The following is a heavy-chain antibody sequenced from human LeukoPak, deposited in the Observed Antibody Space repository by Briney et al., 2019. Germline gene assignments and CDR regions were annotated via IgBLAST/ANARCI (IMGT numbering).Heavy chain of an antibody. Sequence: SVKVSCKASGGTFSSYAISWVRQAPGQGLEWMGRIIPILGIANYAQKFQGRVTMTRDTSTGTVYMELSSLRSEDTAVYYCARDHIFSEAPSLWGQGTLVTVSS. V-gene: IGHV1-69*04. D-gene: IGHD3-9*01. CDR1: GGTFSSYA. J-gene: IGHJ4*02. CDR2: IIPILGIA. CDR3: ARDHIFSEAPSL.